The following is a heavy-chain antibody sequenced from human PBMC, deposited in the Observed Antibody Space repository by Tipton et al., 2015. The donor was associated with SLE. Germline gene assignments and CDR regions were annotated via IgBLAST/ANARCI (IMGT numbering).Heavy chain of an antibody. Sequence: GLVKPSEILSLTCGVSGYSISSGYYWGWIRQPPGKGLEWIGSIYHTGGTHYNPSLKSRVTISVDRSKNLFSLKLNSVTAADTALYYCARVGRLPMVRGSDYYSYYLDVWGKGTTVTVSS. CDR1: GYSISSGYY. D-gene: IGHD3-10*01. J-gene: IGHJ6*03. V-gene: IGHV4-38-2*01. CDR2: IYHTGGT. CDR3: ARVGRLPMVRGSDYYSYYLDV.